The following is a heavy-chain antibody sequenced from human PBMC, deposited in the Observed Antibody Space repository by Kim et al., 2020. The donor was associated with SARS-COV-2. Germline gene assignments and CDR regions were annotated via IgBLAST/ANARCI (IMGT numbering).Heavy chain of an antibody. V-gene: IGHV3-11*06. J-gene: IGHJ3*02. CDR3: ARDERSGLDAFDI. D-gene: IGHD3-16*01. Sequence: YADAVKGRFTISRDNAKSSLFLQMNSLRAEDTAVYYCARDERSGLDAFDIWGQGTMVTVSS.